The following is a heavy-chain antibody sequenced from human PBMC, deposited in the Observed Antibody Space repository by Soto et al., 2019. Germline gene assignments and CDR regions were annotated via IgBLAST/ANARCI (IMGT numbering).Heavy chain of an antibody. CDR1: GGSISSGSYY. D-gene: IGHD3-22*01. V-gene: IGHV4-31*03. CDR2: IYSTEST. J-gene: IGHJ4*02. CDR3: ARSDSCGKTRYYFDH. Sequence: QVQLQESGPGLVKPSQTLSLTCTVSGGSISSGSYYWTWIRQHPGKGLEWIGYIYSTESTNYNPSLKSRLTISVDVSASQFSLKLSSVTVADTAVYYCARSDSCGKTRYYFDHWGQGTLVTVSS.